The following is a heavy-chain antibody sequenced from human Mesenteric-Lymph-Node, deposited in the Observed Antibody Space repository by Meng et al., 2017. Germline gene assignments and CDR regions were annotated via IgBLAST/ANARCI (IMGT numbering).Heavy chain of an antibody. CDR1: GDSVSSSSAA. CDR2: TYYRSKWYN. CDR3: LRVGGASSSRGV. V-gene: IGHV6-1*01. J-gene: IGHJ4*01. Sequence: QVHLQQPGPGLVKPSQTPSHTCAISGDSVSSSSAAWNWIRQSPSRGLEWLGRTYYRSKWYNDYAASVKSRITINPDTSKNQFSLQLNSVTPEDTAVYYCLRVGGASSSRGVWGQGTLVTVSS. D-gene: IGHD2-21*01.